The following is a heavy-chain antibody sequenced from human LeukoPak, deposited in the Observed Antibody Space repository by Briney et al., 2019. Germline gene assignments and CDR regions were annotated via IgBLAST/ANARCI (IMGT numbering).Heavy chain of an antibody. V-gene: IGHV1-2*02. CDR3: ARGRDDFSSSADY. CDR1: GYTFTGYY. J-gene: IGHJ4*02. Sequence: GASVKVSCKASGYTFTGYYMHWVRQAPGQGLEWMGWINPNSGGTNYAQKFQGRVTMTRDTSISTAYMELSRLRSDDTAVYYCARGRDDFSSSADYWGQGTLVTVSS. CDR2: INPNSGGT. D-gene: IGHD6-6*01.